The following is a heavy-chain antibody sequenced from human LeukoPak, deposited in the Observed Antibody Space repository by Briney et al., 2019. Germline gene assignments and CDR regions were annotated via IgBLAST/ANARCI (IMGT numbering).Heavy chain of an antibody. Sequence: ASVKVSCKASGYTFTVYYMHWVRQAPGQGLEWMGWINPNSGGTNYAQKFQGRVTMTRDTSISTAYMELSRLRSDDTAVYYCARVDDRGHYYDSSGPRKLFDYWGQGTLVTVSS. CDR3: ARVDDRGHYYDSSGPRKLFDY. CDR2: INPNSGGT. J-gene: IGHJ4*02. D-gene: IGHD3-22*01. CDR1: GYTFTVYY. V-gene: IGHV1-2*02.